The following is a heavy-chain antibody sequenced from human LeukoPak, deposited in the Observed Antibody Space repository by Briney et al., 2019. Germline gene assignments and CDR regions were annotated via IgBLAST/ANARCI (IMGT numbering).Heavy chain of an antibody. Sequence: GGSLTLSCAASGFIFSNYAMHWVRQAPGKGLEYVSAISSNGGSTYYANSVKGRFTISRDNSKNTLYLQMGSLRAEDMAVYYCAGGDSGSCWGQGTLVTVSS. CDR2: ISSNGGST. CDR3: AGGDSGSC. J-gene: IGHJ1*01. V-gene: IGHV3-64*01. CDR1: GFIFSNYA. D-gene: IGHD1-26*01.